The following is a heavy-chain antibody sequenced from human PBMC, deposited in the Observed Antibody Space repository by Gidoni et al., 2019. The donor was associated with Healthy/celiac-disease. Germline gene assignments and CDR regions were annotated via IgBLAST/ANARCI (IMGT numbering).Heavy chain of an antibody. J-gene: IGHJ4*02. CDR1: GGSISSGGYY. Sequence: QVQLQESGQGLGKPSQTLSLTCTVSGGSISSGGYYWSWHRQHPGKGLEWIGYIYYSGSTYYNPSLKSRVTISVDTSKNQFSLKLSSVTAADTAVYYCARLRSTDKLDYWGQGTLVTVSS. CDR2: IYYSGST. D-gene: IGHD4-17*01. CDR3: ARLRSTDKLDY. V-gene: IGHV4-31*03.